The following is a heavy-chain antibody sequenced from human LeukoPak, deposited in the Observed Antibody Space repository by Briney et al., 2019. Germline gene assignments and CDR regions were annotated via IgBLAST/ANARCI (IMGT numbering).Heavy chain of an antibody. CDR2: IYSSGST. CDR3: ARVGSSGWYTWFDP. V-gene: IGHV4-4*07. D-gene: IGHD6-19*01. J-gene: IGHJ5*02. CDR1: GGSISSYY. Sequence: PSETLSLTCTVSGGSISSYYWSWIRQPAGKGLEWLGRIYSSGSTNYNPSLKSRVTMSVDTSKNQFSLRLSSVTAADTAVYYCARVGSSGWYTWFDPWGQGTLVTVSS.